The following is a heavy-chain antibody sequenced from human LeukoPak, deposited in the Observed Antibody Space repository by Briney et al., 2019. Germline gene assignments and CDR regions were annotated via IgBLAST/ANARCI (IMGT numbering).Heavy chain of an antibody. Sequence: PGGSLRLSCAASGFTFSSSAMSWVRQAPGKGLEWVSAISGSGGSTYYADSVKGRFTISRDNAKNTLYLQMNSLRAEDTAVYYCARDGNPMVRGVTDRPGPYGMDVWGQGTTVTVSS. CDR3: ARDGNPMVRGVTDRPGPYGMDV. CDR1: GFTFSSSA. CDR2: ISGSGGST. J-gene: IGHJ6*02. D-gene: IGHD3-10*01. V-gene: IGHV3-23*01.